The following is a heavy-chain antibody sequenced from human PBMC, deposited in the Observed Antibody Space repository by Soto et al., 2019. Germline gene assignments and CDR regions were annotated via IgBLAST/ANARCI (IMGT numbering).Heavy chain of an antibody. CDR3: ARVPRIRYCSGGSCPIGY. Sequence: GVSVKVSCKASGYTFTSYDINWVRQATGQGLEWMGWMNPNSGNTGYAQKFQGRVTMTRNTSISTAYMELSSLRSEDTAVYYCARVPRIRYCSGGSCPIGYWGQGTLVTVSS. V-gene: IGHV1-8*01. J-gene: IGHJ4*02. D-gene: IGHD2-15*01. CDR1: GYTFTSYD. CDR2: MNPNSGNT.